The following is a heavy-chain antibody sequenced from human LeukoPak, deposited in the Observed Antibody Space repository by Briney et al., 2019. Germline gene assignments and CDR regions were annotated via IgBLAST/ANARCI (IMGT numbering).Heavy chain of an antibody. CDR3: AGGVLRFLEWSLIF. Sequence: GGSLRLSCAASGFTFSDYYMSWIRQAPGKGLEWVSYISTSGRTIYYADSVKGRFTISRDNAKNSLYLQMNSLRAEDTAVYYCAGGVLRFLEWSLIFWGQGTLVTVSS. CDR2: ISTSGRTI. D-gene: IGHD3-3*01. V-gene: IGHV3-11*01. CDR1: GFTFSDYY. J-gene: IGHJ4*02.